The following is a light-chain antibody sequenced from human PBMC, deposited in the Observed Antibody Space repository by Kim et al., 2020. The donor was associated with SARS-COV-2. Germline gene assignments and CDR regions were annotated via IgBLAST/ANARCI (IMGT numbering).Light chain of an antibody. J-gene: IGKJ1*01. CDR1: QSLTTN. CDR3: IKKNDWRT. V-gene: IGKV3-15*01. CDR2: GAS. Sequence: EIVMTQSPATLSVSPGERATLSCRASQSLTTNLAWYQQKPGQAPRLLIYGASTRATGVPARFRGSGSGTEFTLTISSLQSEDFAVYYCIKKNDWRTFGQGTKVDIK.